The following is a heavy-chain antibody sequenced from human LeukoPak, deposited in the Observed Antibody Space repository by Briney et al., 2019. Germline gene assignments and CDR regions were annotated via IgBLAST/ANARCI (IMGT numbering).Heavy chain of an antibody. CDR2: IYYSGST. V-gene: IGHV4-59*01. CDR3: ARVLVGATPYYMDV. J-gene: IGHJ6*03. D-gene: IGHD1-26*01. CDR1: GGSISSYY. Sequence: ESSETLSLTCTVSGGSISSYYWSWIRQPPGKGLEWIGYIYYSGSTNYNPSLKSRVTISVDTSKNQFSLKLSSVTAADTAVYYCARVLVGATPYYMDVWGKGTTVTISS.